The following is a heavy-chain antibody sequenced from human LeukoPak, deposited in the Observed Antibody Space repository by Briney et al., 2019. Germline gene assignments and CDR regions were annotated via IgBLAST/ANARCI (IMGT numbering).Heavy chain of an antibody. V-gene: IGHV1-18*01. CDR3: ARESISPWMVRGVTIDAFDI. J-gene: IGHJ3*02. Sequence: ASVKVSCKASGYTFTSYGISWVRQAPGQGLEWMGWISAYNGNTNYAQKLQGRVTMTTDTSTSTAYMELRSLRSDDTAVYYCARESISPWMVRGVTIDAFDIWGQGTMVTVPS. D-gene: IGHD3-10*01. CDR1: GYTFTSYG. CDR2: ISAYNGNT.